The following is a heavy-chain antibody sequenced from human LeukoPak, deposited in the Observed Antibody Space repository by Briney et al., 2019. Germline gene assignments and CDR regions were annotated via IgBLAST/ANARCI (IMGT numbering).Heavy chain of an antibody. V-gene: IGHV4-34*09. Sequence: SETLSLTCAVYGGSFSGYYWSWIRQPPGKGLEWIGEINHSGSTNYNPSLRSRVTMSVDTSKNQFSLKVTSVTVADTAVYYCARGRHYYDPWGQGTLATVSS. D-gene: IGHD1-26*01. CDR1: GGSFSGYY. J-gene: IGHJ5*02. CDR2: INHSGST. CDR3: ARGRHYYDP.